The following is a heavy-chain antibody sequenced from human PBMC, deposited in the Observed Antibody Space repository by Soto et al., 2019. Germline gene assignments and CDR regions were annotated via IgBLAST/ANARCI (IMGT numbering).Heavy chain of an antibody. Sequence: EVELVESGGVLVKPGGSLRLSCAASGFAFTNAWMTWVRQAPGKALEWVGRIRSQIDGGTTDYAAPVKGRFTISRHXSKNTLYLQMNSLKTEDTAVYYCTTVAYGEYVSDYWGQGTLVTVSS. D-gene: IGHD4-17*01. J-gene: IGHJ4*02. CDR3: TTVAYGEYVSDY. CDR2: IRSQIDGGTT. CDR1: GFAFTNAW. V-gene: IGHV3-15*01.